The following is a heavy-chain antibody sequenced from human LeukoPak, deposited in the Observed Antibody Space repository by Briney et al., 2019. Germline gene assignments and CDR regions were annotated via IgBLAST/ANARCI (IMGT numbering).Heavy chain of an antibody. CDR2: ISSSGSTI. CDR1: GFTFSSYE. Sequence: QTGGSLRLSCAASGFTFSSYEMNWVRQAPGKGLEWVSYISSSGSTIYYADSVKGRFTISRDNAKNSLYLQMNSLRAEDTAVYYCARLDDSSGYPPSWFDPWGQGTLVTVSS. V-gene: IGHV3-48*03. CDR3: ARLDDSSGYPPSWFDP. D-gene: IGHD3-22*01. J-gene: IGHJ5*02.